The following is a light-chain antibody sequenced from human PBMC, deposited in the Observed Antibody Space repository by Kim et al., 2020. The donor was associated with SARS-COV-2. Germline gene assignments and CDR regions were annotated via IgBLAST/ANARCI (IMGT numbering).Light chain of an antibody. V-gene: IGLV3-19*01. CDR2: GTN. CDR3: SSRDRSDNRLV. J-gene: IGLJ3*02. CDR1: ILRNYL. Sequence: SSELTQDPAVSVALGQTVRITCHGDILRNYLACWYQQKPGQAPTVVLYGTNNRPSGIPVRFSGSTSGNTASLTITGAQAEDEADYYCSSRDRSDNRLVFGGGTKLTVL.